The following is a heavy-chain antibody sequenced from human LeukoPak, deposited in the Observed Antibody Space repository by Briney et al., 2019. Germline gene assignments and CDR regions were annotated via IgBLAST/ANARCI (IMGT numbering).Heavy chain of an antibody. CDR3: ARAGIVDYYFDY. V-gene: IGHV3-30*03. D-gene: IGHD3-22*01. CDR1: GFTFSSYG. CDR2: ISYDGSNK. J-gene: IGHJ4*02. Sequence: GGSLRLSCAASGFTFSSYGMHWVRQAPGKGLEWVAVISYDGSNKYYADSVKGRFTISRDNSKNTLYLQMNSLRAEDTAVYYCARAGIVDYYFDYWGQGTLVTVSS.